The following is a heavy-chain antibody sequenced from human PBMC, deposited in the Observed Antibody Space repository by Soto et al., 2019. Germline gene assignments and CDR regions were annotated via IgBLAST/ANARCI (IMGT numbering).Heavy chain of an antibody. V-gene: IGHV4-39*01. CDR2: SYYSGST. J-gene: IGHJ4*02. CDR3: ASEGDFRFAGVRY. D-gene: IGHD3-10*01. Sequence: QLQLQESGPGLVKPSETLSLTCTVSGGSISSSSYYWGWIRQPPGKGLEWIGSSYYSGSTYYNLSLKSRVTISVDTSTNQFALKLSSVTAADTAVYYCASEGDFRFAGVRYWGQGTLVTVSS. CDR1: GGSISSSSYY.